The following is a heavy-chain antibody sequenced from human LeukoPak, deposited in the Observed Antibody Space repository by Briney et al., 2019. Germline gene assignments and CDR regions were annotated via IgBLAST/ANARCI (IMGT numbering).Heavy chain of an antibody. Sequence: ASVKVSCKASGYTFTSYGISWVRRAPGQGLEWMGWISAYNGNTNYAQKFQGRVTMTMDTSTSTAYVELRDLRSDDTAVYYCARVGPPGGSSSSLDYWGQGTLVTVSS. CDR1: GYTFTSYG. V-gene: IGHV1-18*01. D-gene: IGHD6-6*01. CDR2: ISAYNGNT. CDR3: ARVGPPGGSSSSLDY. J-gene: IGHJ4*02.